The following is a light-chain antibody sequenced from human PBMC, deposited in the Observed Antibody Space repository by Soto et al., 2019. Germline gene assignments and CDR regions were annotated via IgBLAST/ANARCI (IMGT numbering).Light chain of an antibody. CDR3: QQRGDWPPIT. J-gene: IGKJ5*01. V-gene: IGKV3-11*01. CDR2: NAS. CDR1: QSVSSY. Sequence: DILITQSPSTLRVSQGERVTLSCRASQSVSSYLAWYQQKPGQAPRLLIYNASNRTTGIPARFSGSGSGTDFTLTISSLEPEDFAVYYCQQRGDWPPITFGQGTRLEIK.